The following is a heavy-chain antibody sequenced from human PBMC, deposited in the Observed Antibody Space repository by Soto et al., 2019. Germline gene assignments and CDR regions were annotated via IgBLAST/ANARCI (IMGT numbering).Heavy chain of an antibody. Sequence: SETLSLTCTVSGGSISSSSDYWGWIRQPPGKGLEWIGSIYYSGSTYYNPSLKSRVTISVDTSKNQFSLKLSSVTAADTAVYYCATPADYYDSSGRTAYYFDYWGQGTLVTVS. CDR2: IYYSGST. CDR3: ATPADYYDSSGRTAYYFDY. D-gene: IGHD3-22*01. CDR1: GGSISSSSDY. J-gene: IGHJ4*02. V-gene: IGHV4-39*01.